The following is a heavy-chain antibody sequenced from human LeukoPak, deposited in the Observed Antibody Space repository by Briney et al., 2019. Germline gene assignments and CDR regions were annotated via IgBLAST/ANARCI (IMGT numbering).Heavy chain of an antibody. Sequence: GRSLRLSCAASGFTFSSYGMHWVRQAPGKGLEWVAVISYDGSNKYYADSVKGRFTISRDNSKNTLYLQLNSLRSEDTAVYYCARETTHCSSTSCEDYYYYYMDVWGKGTTVTVSS. CDR2: ISYDGSNK. CDR3: ARETTHCSSTSCEDYYYYYMDV. V-gene: IGHV3-30*03. CDR1: GFTFSSYG. J-gene: IGHJ6*03. D-gene: IGHD2-2*01.